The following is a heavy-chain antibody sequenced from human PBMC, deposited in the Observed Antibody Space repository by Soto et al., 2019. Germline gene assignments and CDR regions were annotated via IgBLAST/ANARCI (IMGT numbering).Heavy chain of an antibody. Sequence: QVQLVESGGGVVQPGRSLRLSCAASGFTFSSYGMHWVRQAPGKGLEWVAVIWYDGSNKYYADSVKGRFTISRDNSKNTLYLQMNSLRAEDTAVYYCARDPVNYYYYYGMDVWGQGPTVTVSS. CDR1: GFTFSSYG. CDR2: IWYDGSNK. CDR3: ARDPVNYYYYYGMDV. J-gene: IGHJ6*02. V-gene: IGHV3-33*01. D-gene: IGHD4-17*01.